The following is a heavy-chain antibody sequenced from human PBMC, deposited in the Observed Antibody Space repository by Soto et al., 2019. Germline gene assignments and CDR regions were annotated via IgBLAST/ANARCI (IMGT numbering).Heavy chain of an antibody. CDR1: GGSVSSGSYY. CDR3: ARATTVTTSPDY. D-gene: IGHD4-17*01. CDR2: IYYSGST. J-gene: IGHJ4*02. Sequence: SETLSLTCTVSGGSVSSGSYYWSWIRQPPGKGLEWIGYIYYSGSTNYNPSLKSRVTISVDTSKNQFSLKLSSVTAADTAVYYCARATTVTTSPDYWGQGTLVTVSS. V-gene: IGHV4-61*01.